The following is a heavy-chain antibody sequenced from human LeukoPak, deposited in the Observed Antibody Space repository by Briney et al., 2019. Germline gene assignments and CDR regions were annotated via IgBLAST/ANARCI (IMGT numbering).Heavy chain of an antibody. V-gene: IGHV3-64D*09. D-gene: IGHD1-1*01. CDR2: ISSNGGST. CDR3: VKGGLTLTTIYFHH. Sequence: GGSLRLSCSASGFTFSSYAIHWVRQAPGKGLEYVSGISSNGGSTYYADSVKGRFTISRDNSKNTVYLQMSSLRAEDTAVYYCVKGGLTLTTIYFHHWGQGTLVTVSS. CDR1: GFTFSSYA. J-gene: IGHJ1*01.